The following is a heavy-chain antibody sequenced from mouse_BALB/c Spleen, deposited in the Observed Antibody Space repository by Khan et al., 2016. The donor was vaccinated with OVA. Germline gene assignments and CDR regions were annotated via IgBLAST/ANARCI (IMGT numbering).Heavy chain of an antibody. Sequence: VQLQQSGPGLVKPSQSLSLTCTVTGYSITSDYAWDWIRQFPGNKLEWMGYISYGGSPSYNPSLKSRISITRDTSKNQFFLQLNSVTTEDTATYYGARKNYYGYAMDYWGQGTSVTVSS. CDR1: GYSITSDYA. V-gene: IGHV3-2*02. D-gene: IGHD1-1*01. J-gene: IGHJ4*01. CDR2: ISYGGSP. CDR3: ARKNYYGYAMDY.